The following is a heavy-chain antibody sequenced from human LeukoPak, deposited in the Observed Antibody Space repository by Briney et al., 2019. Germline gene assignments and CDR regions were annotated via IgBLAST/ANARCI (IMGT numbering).Heavy chain of an antibody. CDR3: ARDRYYYDSSGYAY. CDR2: ISYDGSNK. V-gene: IGHV3-30*04. J-gene: IGHJ4*02. CDR1: GFTFSSYA. Sequence: GGSLRLSCAASGFTFSSYAMHWVRQAPGKGLEWVAVISYDGSNKYYADSVKGRFTISRDNSKNTLYLQMNSLRAEGTAVYYCARDRYYYDSSGYAYWGQGTLVTVSS. D-gene: IGHD3-22*01.